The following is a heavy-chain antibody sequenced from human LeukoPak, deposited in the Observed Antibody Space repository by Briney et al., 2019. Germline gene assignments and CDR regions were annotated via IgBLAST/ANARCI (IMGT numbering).Heavy chain of an antibody. V-gene: IGHV1-2*02. Sequence: ASVKVSCKASGYTSIGYYMHCGRQAPGQGLEWMGWINPNSGGTNYAQKFQGRVTMTRDTSISTAYMEQSRLRSDDTAVYYCGTGTGPFGYWGQGTLVTVSS. CDR3: GTGTGPFGY. D-gene: IGHD1/OR15-1a*01. J-gene: IGHJ4*02. CDR2: INPNSGGT. CDR1: GYTSIGYY.